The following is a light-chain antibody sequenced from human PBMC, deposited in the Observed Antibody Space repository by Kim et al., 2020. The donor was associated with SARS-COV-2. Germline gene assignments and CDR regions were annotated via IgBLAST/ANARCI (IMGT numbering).Light chain of an antibody. CDR3: QSYDSSNLNWV. J-gene: IGLJ3*02. V-gene: IGLV6-57*02. CDR1: SGSNASNY. CDR2: EDN. Sequence: VTISCHGRSGSNASNYVQWYQQRPGSAPTTVIYEDNQRPSGVPDRFSGSIDSSSNSASLTISGLKTEDEADYYCQSYDSSNLNWVFGGGTQLTVL.